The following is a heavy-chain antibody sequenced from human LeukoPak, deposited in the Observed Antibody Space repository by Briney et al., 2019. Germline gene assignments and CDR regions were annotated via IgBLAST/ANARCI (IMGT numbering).Heavy chain of an antibody. CDR2: ISSGSYI. CDR3: ASEFEDYDFWSGPPRDYYGMDV. Sequence: GGSLRLSCAASGFTFSTFGMIWVRQAPGKGLEWVSSISSGSYIYYADSVKGRFTISRDNAKNSLYLQMNSLRAEDTAVYYCASEFEDYDFWSGPPRDYYGMDVWGQGTTVTVSS. J-gene: IGHJ6*02. CDR1: GFTFSTFG. D-gene: IGHD3-3*01. V-gene: IGHV3-21*01.